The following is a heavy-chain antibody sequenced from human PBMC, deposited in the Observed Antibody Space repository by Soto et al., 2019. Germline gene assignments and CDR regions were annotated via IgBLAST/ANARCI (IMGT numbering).Heavy chain of an antibody. J-gene: IGHJ6*03. CDR2: ISWNSGSI. V-gene: IGHV3-9*01. CDR3: AKGLHSKVDYYMDV. Sequence: EVQLVETGGGLVQPGRSLRLSCAASGFTFDDYAMHWVRQAPGKGLEWVSGISWNSGSIGYADSVKGRFTISRDNAKNSLYLQMNSLRAEDTALYYCAKGLHSKVDYYMDVWGKGTTVTVSS. CDR1: GFTFDDYA. D-gene: IGHD3-22*01.